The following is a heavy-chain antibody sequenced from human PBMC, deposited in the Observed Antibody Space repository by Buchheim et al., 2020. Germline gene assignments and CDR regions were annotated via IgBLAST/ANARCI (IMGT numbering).Heavy chain of an antibody. CDR1: GFTFSNYV. CDR3: ATAPRLATNFIPAPSRPGPGNWFDP. CDR2: IRTGAGGRNSGDRT. D-gene: IGHD5-24*01. V-gene: IGHV3-23*01. Sequence: EVQLLESGGGLVQPGGSLRLSCAASGFTFSNYVMNWVRQAPGKGLEWLSSIRTGAGGRNSGDRTYYADSVKGRFTISRDNSANTLYLQMNSLRVEDSAIYYCATAPRLATNFIPAPSRPGPGNWFDPWGQGTL. J-gene: IGHJ5*02.